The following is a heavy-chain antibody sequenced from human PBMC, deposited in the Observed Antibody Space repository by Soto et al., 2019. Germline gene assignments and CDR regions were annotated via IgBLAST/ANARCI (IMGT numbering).Heavy chain of an antibody. CDR1: GFTFSSYG. Sequence: QVQLVESGGGVVQPGRSLRLSCAASGFTFSSYGMHWVRQAPGKGLEWVAVISYDGSNKYYADSVKGRFTISRDNSKNTXSLQMNSLRAEDTAVYYCAKGRGGSGWFTYYYGMDVWGQGTTVPVSS. CDR3: AKGRGGSGWFTYYYGMDV. D-gene: IGHD6-19*01. J-gene: IGHJ6*02. V-gene: IGHV3-30*18. CDR2: ISYDGSNK.